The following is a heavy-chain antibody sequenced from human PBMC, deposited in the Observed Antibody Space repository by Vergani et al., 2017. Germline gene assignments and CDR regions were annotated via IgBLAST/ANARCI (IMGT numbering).Heavy chain of an antibody. D-gene: IGHD1-1*01. CDR3: ARRGRSEITSNWKTLDY. J-gene: IGHJ4*02. Sequence: QVQLQESGPGLVKPSETLSLTCTVSGASISSYYWNWIRQPPGKGLEWIGYIYYSGTTVYNPSLKSRVTISVDTSKNLFSLKLTSVTAADTAVYYCARRGRSEITSNWKTLDYWGQGTLVSVSS. CDR1: GASISSYY. V-gene: IGHV4-59*08. CDR2: IYYSGTT.